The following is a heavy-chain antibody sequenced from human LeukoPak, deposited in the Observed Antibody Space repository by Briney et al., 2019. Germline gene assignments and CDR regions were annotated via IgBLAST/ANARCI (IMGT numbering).Heavy chain of an antibody. CDR3: AKGFTTAAGTVPFDY. CDR1: GFTFSSYA. D-gene: IGHD6-13*01. CDR2: ISGSVGST. Sequence: GGSLRLSCAASGFTFSSYAMSGVRQAPGKGLEWVSAISGSVGSTYYADSVKGRFILPRDNSKNTLYLQMNSLRAEDTAVYYCAKGFTTAAGTVPFDYWGQGTLVTVSS. V-gene: IGHV3-23*01. J-gene: IGHJ4*02.